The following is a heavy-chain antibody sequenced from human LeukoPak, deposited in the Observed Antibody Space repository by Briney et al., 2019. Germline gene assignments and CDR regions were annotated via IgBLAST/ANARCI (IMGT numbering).Heavy chain of an antibody. CDR2: INHSGST. D-gene: IGHD5-12*01. V-gene: IGHV4-34*01. CDR3: ARHPLRGGFDH. Sequence: SETLSLTCAVYSGSFSGYYWSWIRQPPGKGLEWIGEINHSGSTNYNPSLKSRVTISVDTSKNQLSLKLNSVTAADTAVYYCARHPLRGGFDHWGLGTLVAVSS. CDR1: SGSFSGYY. J-gene: IGHJ4*02.